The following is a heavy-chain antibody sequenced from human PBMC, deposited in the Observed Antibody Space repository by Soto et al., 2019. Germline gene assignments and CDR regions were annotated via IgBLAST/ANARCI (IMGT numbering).Heavy chain of an antibody. D-gene: IGHD4-17*01. CDR2: ISYDGSNK. CDR1: GFTFSSYG. CDR3: AKDRAHDYGDYFDY. Sequence: QVQLVESGGGVVQPGRSLRLSCAASGFTFSSYGMHWVRQAPGKGLEWVAVISYDGSNKYYADSVKGRFTISRDNSKNTLYLQMNSLRAEDTAVYYCAKDRAHDYGDYFDYWGQGTLVTVSS. J-gene: IGHJ4*02. V-gene: IGHV3-30*18.